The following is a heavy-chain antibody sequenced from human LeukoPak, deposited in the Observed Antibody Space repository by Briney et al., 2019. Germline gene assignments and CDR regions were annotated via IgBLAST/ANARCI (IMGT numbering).Heavy chain of an antibody. J-gene: IGHJ4*02. CDR1: GFTFDDYA. CDR3: AKDHPYFDY. V-gene: IGHV3-9*01. Sequence: GRSLRLSCAASGFTFDDYAMHWVRQAPGKGLEWVSGISWNSGSIGYADSVKGRFTISRDNTKNTLYLQMNSLRAEDTAVYYCAKDHPYFDYWGQGTLVTVSS. CDR2: ISWNSGSI.